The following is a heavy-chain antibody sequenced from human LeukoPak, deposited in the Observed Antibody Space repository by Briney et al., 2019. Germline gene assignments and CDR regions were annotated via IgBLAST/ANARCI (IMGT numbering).Heavy chain of an antibody. CDR1: GFTFSSYA. CDR3: ASRRLRYFDWLSH. Sequence: PGGSLRLSCAASGFTFSSYAMSWVRQAPGKGLEWVSAISGSGGSTYYADSVKGRFTISRDNSKNTLYLQMNSLRAEDTAVYYCASRRLRYFDWLSHWGQGTLVTVSS. D-gene: IGHD3-9*01. V-gene: IGHV3-23*01. CDR2: ISGSGGST. J-gene: IGHJ5*02.